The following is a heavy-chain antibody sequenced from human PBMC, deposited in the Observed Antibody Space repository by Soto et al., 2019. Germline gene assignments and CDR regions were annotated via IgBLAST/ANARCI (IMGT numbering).Heavy chain of an antibody. CDR3: ARLPYNYYYGMDV. J-gene: IGHJ6*02. V-gene: IGHV4-4*02. CDR2: IYHTGGR. CDR1: GDSINNTYW. Sequence: PSETLSLTCFVSGDSINNTYWWSWVRQAPGKGLEWIGEIYHTGGRSYMPSLRGRITLSVDTSKNQFSLKLTSVTASDTAMYYCARLPYNYYYGMDVWGQGTTVTAP.